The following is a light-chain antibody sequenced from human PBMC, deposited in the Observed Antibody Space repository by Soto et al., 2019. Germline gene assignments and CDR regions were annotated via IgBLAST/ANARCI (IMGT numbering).Light chain of an antibody. J-gene: IGLJ1*01. CDR1: SSNIGNNY. CDR3: AAWDDSLNGYV. CDR2: DNN. V-gene: IGLV1-51*01. Sequence: QSALTQPPSVSAAPGQNVTISCSGSSSNIGNNYVSWYQQLPGTAPKLLIYDNNKRPSGIPDRFSGSKSGTSATLGISGLQSEDEADYYCAAWDDSLNGYVFGTGTKVTVL.